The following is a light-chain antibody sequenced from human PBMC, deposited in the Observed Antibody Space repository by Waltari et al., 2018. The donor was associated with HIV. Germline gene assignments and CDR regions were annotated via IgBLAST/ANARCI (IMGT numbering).Light chain of an antibody. CDR2: GAS. CDR1: QSLNSN. V-gene: IGKV3-15*01. J-gene: IGKJ5*01. Sequence: EIVMTQSPATLSVSPGERATLSCRASQSLNSNLAWYQQKPGQAPRLLIYGASTRATGVPARFSGSGSGTEFSLTISSLRSEDFAVYYCQQYYNWPRGTFGQGTRLEIK. CDR3: QQYYNWPRGT.